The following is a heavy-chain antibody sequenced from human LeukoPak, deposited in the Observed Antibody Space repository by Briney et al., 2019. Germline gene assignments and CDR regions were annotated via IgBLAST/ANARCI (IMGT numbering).Heavy chain of an antibody. CDR3: ARLAPTYYYDSSGYIDY. V-gene: IGHV4-59*08. CDR1: GGSISSYY. CDR2: IFYSGTT. Sequence: PSETLSLTCTVSGGSISSYYWSWIRQPPGKGLEWIGYIFYSGTTNYNPSLKSRVTISVDTSKNQFSLNLSSVTAADTAVYYCARLAPTYYYDSSGYIDYWGQGTLVTVSS. J-gene: IGHJ4*02. D-gene: IGHD3-22*01.